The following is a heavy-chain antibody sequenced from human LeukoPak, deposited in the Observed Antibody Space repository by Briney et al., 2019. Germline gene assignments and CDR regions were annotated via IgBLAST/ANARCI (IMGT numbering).Heavy chain of an antibody. CDR1: GGSISNYY. J-gene: IGHJ5*02. CDR3: ARLSAAAFDP. V-gene: IGHV4-59*08. D-gene: IGHD6-13*01. Sequence: SETLSLTCSVSGGSISNYYWSWIRQPPGKGLDWIGHIDYSGSTSYNPSLKSRVTISVDTSRTQFSLKLSSVTAADTAVYYCARLSAAAFDPWGQGTLVTVSS. CDR2: IDYSGST.